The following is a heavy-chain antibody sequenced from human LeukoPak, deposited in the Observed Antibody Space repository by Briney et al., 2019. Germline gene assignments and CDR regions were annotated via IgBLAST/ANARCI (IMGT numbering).Heavy chain of an antibody. CDR2: INHSGST. V-gene: IGHV4-34*01. J-gene: IGHJ6*03. Sequence: NSSETLSLTCAVYGGSFSGYYWSWIRQPPGKGLEWIGEINHSGSTNYNPSLKSRVTISEDTSKKQFSLKLSSVTAADTAVYYCAGSYHYYMDVWGKGTTVTVSS. CDR1: GGSFSGYY. CDR3: AGSYHYYMDV.